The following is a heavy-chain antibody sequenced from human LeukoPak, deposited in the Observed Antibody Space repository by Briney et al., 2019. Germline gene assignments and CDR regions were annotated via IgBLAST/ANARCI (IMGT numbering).Heavy chain of an antibody. CDR1: GLISSHYG. J-gene: IGHJ4*01. CDR3: ARDAQRGFDYSNSLEY. V-gene: IGHV3-33*04. D-gene: IGHD4-11*01. Sequence: PGGSLRLSRAASGLISSHYGMHAVRQAPARGLGRVAVIWSEGSNRFYAGSVKGRSTISRDNSQNTLFLKINSWRAEESASYYCARDAQRGFDYSNSLEYWGHGTLVTVSS. CDR2: IWSEGSNR.